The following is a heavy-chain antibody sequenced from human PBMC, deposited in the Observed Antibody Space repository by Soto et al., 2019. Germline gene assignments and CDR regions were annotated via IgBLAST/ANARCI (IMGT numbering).Heavy chain of an antibody. CDR2: IGGTDGDSDGVP. V-gene: IGHV3-23*01. Sequence: VQLLESGGDLVQPGGSLRLSCVASGFISNNYAMSWVRQAPGKGLEWVSTIGGTDGDSDGVPWYEDSVKGRFTISRDSSANTLFLHMDNLRAEDSALYYYVKRGRNWGAFDFWGQGTTVVVSS. D-gene: IGHD7-27*01. CDR1: GFISNNYA. CDR3: VKRGRNWGAFDF. J-gene: IGHJ3*01.